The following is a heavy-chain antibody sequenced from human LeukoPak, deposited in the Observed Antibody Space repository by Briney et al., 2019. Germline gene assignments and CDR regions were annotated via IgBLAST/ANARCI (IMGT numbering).Heavy chain of an antibody. Sequence: GGSLRLSCAASGVTFSSYAVSWVRQAPGKGLEWVSAISGSGGSTYYADSVKGRFTISRDNSKNTLYLQMNSLRAEDTAVYYCAKGPSSGYLRGKFDYWGQGTLVTVSS. CDR2: ISGSGGST. V-gene: IGHV3-23*01. D-gene: IGHD5-12*01. CDR1: GVTFSSYA. J-gene: IGHJ4*02. CDR3: AKGPSSGYLRGKFDY.